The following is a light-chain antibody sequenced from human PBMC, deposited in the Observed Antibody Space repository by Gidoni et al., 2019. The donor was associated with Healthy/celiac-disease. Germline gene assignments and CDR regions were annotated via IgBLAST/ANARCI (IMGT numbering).Light chain of an antibody. CDR3: SSYAGGNNFV. V-gene: IGLV2-8*01. J-gene: IGLJ1*01. CDR1: SADLAYYNS. Sequence: QSALTQPPSASGSPGQSVTISCTGTSADLAYYNSVSWYQQPPGKAPKLVIYDVNKRPSGVPDRFSGSKSGNTASLTVSGLQAEDEAEYYCSSYAGGNNFVFGSGTKVTVL. CDR2: DVN.